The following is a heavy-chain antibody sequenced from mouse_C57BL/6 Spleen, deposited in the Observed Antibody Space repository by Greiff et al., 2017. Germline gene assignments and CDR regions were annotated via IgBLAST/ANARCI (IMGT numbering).Heavy chain of an antibody. J-gene: IGHJ2*01. D-gene: IGHD3-2*02. Sequence: QVQLKQSGPELVKPGASVKLSCKASGYTFTSYDINWVKQRPGQGLEWIGWISPRDGSTKYNEKFKGKATLTVDTSSSTAYMELHSLTSEDSAVYFCARKAQAYFDYWGQGTTLTVSS. CDR1: GYTFTSYD. CDR3: ARKAQAYFDY. CDR2: ISPRDGST. V-gene: IGHV1-85*01.